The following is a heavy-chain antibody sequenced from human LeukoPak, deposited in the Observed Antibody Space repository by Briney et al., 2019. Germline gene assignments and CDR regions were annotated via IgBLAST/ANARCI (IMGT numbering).Heavy chain of an antibody. J-gene: IGHJ4*02. Sequence: GGSLRLSCAASGFTFSSYWMSWVRQAPRKGLEWVANIKQGGSEKYYVDSVKGRFTISRDNAKNSLYLQMNSLRAEDTAVYYCARDMGYSYGYSYFDHWGQGTLVTVSS. V-gene: IGHV3-7*01. CDR2: IKQGGSEK. D-gene: IGHD5-18*01. CDR1: GFTFSSYW. CDR3: ARDMGYSYGYSYFDH.